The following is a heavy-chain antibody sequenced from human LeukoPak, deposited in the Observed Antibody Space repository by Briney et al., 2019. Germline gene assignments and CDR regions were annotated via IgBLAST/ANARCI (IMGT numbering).Heavy chain of an antibody. D-gene: IGHD3-22*01. CDR2: IYTSGST. Sequence: SETLSLTCTVSGGSISSYYWSWIRQPAGKGLEWIGRIYTSGSTNYNPSLKSRVTMSVDTSKNQLSLKLSSVTAADTAVYYCAIPYYDSGGYYYGDAFDIWGQGTMVTVSS. CDR3: AIPYYDSGGYYYGDAFDI. J-gene: IGHJ3*02. V-gene: IGHV4-4*07. CDR1: GGSISSYY.